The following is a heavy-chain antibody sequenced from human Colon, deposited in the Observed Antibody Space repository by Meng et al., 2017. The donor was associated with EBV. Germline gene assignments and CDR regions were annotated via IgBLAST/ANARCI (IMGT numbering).Heavy chain of an antibody. CDR2: IYRGGGT. V-gene: IGHV4-4*02. D-gene: IGHD2-2*01. CDR3: ARVRVIPAAVGFDY. Sequence: GTGVVHSSGTLSRIVAVSGGSIRTSDWRRWVRQSPGKGLEWIGEIYRGGGTNYNPSFKSRVTISVDTSNNHFSLKLSYVTATDTAVYYCARVRVIPAAVGFDYWGQGTLVTVSS. J-gene: IGHJ4*02. CDR1: GGSIRTSDW.